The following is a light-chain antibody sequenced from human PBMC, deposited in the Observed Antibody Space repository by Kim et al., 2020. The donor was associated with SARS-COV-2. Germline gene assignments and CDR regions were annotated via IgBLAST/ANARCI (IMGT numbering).Light chain of an antibody. CDR3: QQRSNWPPKLT. CDR1: QSVSSF. CDR2: DVS. J-gene: IGKJ4*01. Sequence: QGDRATLSCRASQSVSSFLAWYQQKPGQAPRLLIYDVSNRATGIPARFSGSGSGTDFTLTISSLEPEDFEVYYCQQRSNWPPKLTFGGGTKVDIK. V-gene: IGKV3-11*01.